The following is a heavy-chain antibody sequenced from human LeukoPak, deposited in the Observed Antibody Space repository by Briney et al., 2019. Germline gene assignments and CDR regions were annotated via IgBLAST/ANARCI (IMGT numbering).Heavy chain of an antibody. V-gene: IGHV1-69*13. CDR3: ARVDITYYYGSSGYYSLDY. J-gene: IGHJ4*02. D-gene: IGHD3-22*01. CDR2: IIPIFGTA. Sequence: VASVKVSCKASGGTFSSYAISWVRQAPGQGLEWMGGIIPIFGTANYAQKFQGRVTITADESTSTAYMELSSLRSEDTAVYYCARVDITYYYGSSGYYSLDYWGQGTLVTVSS. CDR1: GGTFSSYA.